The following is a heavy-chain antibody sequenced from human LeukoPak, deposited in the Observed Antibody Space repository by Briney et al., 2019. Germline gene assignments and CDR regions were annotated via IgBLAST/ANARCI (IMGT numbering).Heavy chain of an antibody. D-gene: IGHD3-16*01. Sequence: GGSLRLSCAASGFTFSSYGMHWVRQAPGKGLEWVAFIRYDGSNKYYADSVKGRFTISRDNSKNTLYLQMNSLRAEDTAVYYCAKGAALYYFDYWGQGTLVTVSS. CDR1: GFTFSSYG. V-gene: IGHV3-30*02. J-gene: IGHJ4*02. CDR3: AKGAALYYFDY. CDR2: IRYDGSNK.